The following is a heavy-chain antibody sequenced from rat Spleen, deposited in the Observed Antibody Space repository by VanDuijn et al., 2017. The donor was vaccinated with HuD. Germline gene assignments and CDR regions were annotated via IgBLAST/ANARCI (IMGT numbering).Heavy chain of an antibody. CDR2: IKYEDFTP. D-gene: IGHD2-5*01. V-gene: IGHV5-22*01. CDR1: GFTFSDFY. Sequence: EVRLVESGGGLVQPGRSLKLSCAASGFTFSDFYMAWVRQVPKKGLEWVASIKYEDFTPYYGDSVMGRFTISRDDGESALYLQMNSLRSEDTATYYCTRGGYFRYWGQGVMVTVSS. CDR3: TRGGYFRY. J-gene: IGHJ2*01.